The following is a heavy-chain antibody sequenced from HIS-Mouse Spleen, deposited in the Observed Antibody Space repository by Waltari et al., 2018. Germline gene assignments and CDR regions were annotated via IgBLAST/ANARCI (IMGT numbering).Heavy chain of an antibody. V-gene: IGHV3-30-3*01. Sequence: QVQLVESGGGVVQPGRSLRLSCAASGFTFRSYAMHWVRQAPGKGLEWVAVISYDGSNKYYADSVKGRFTISRDNSKNTLYLQMNSLRAEDTAVYYCARLGRNVDTAMIRYYFDYWGQGTLVTVSS. CDR3: ARLGRNVDTAMIRYYFDY. CDR1: GFTFRSYA. J-gene: IGHJ4*02. D-gene: IGHD5-18*01. CDR2: ISYDGSNK.